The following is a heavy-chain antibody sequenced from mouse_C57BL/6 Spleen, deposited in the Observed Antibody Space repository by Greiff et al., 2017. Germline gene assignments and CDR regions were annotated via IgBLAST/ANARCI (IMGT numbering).Heavy chain of an antibody. CDR3: ARGRAGWYFDV. V-gene: IGHV1-26*01. CDR2: INPNNGGT. D-gene: IGHD3-3*01. CDR1: GYTFTDYY. Sequence: EVQLQQSGPELVKPGASVKISCKASGYTFTDYYMNWVKQSHGKSLEWIGDINPNNGGTSYNQKFKGKATLTVDKSSSTAYMELRSLTSEDSAVYYCARGRAGWYFDVWGTGTTVTVSS. J-gene: IGHJ1*03.